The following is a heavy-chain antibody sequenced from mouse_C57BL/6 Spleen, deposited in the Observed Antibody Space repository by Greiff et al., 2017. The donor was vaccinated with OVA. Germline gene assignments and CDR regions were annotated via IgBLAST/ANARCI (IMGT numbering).Heavy chain of an antibody. CDR2: ISSGGSYT. V-gene: IGHV5-6*02. CDR3: ARRGSSYDWYFDV. J-gene: IGHJ1*03. CDR1: GFTFSSYG. D-gene: IGHD1-1*01. Sequence: EVMLVESGGDLVKPGGSLKLSCAASGFTFSSYGMSWVRQTPDKRLEWVATISSGGSYTYYPDSVKGRFTISRDNAKNTLYLQMSSLKSEDTAMYYCARRGSSYDWYFDVWGTGTTVTVSS.